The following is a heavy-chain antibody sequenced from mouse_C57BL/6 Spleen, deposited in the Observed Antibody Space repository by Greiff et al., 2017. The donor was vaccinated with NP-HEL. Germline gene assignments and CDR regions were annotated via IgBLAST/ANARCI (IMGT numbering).Heavy chain of an antibody. CDR2: IKPGSGGT. J-gene: IGHJ4*01. CDR3: ARSDNDFYAMDF. D-gene: IGHD2-4*01. CDR1: GYAFTNYV. Sequence: VQLQQSGAELVRPGTSVKVPCKASGYAFTNYVIDWIRQRPGQGLEWIGVIKPGSGGTIFNEKFKGKTTLTAERSSGTTYMQLSRLTYEDSAGYFCARSDNDFYAMDFWSQVTSVTVSS. V-gene: IGHV1-54*01.